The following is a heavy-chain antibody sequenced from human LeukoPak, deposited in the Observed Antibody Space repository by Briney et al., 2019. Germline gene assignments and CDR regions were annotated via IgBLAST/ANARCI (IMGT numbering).Heavy chain of an antibody. CDR1: GYTFSRYW. CDR2: INPDGGTT. CDR3: ARDYSGYDDY. J-gene: IGHJ4*02. Sequence: GGSLRLSCAGSGYTFSRYWIHWVRQAPGKGLVWVSRINPDGGTTTYADSVKGRFTISRDNAKNTLYLQMNSLSGEDTAVYYCARDYSGYDDYWGQGTLVTVSS. D-gene: IGHD3-22*01. V-gene: IGHV3-74*01.